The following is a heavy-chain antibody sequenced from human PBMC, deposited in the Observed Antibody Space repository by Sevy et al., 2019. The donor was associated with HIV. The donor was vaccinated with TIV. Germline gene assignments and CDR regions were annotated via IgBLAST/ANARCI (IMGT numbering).Heavy chain of an antibody. CDR3: ATHVGIAAAGRVFDY. Sequence: GGSLRLSCAASGFTFSDHYMEWVRQAPGKGLEWVGRIRNKADSYTTEYAASVKGRFTISRDDSKNSLYLLMNSLKTEDTAVYYFATHVGIAAAGRVFDYWGQGTLVTVSS. V-gene: IGHV3-72*01. J-gene: IGHJ4*02. D-gene: IGHD6-13*01. CDR2: IRNKADSYTT. CDR1: GFTFSDHY.